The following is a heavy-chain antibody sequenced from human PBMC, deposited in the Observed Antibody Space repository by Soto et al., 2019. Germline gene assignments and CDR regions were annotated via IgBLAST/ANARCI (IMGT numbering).Heavy chain of an antibody. D-gene: IGHD6-19*01. CDR3: ARLQSDYYFGMDV. J-gene: IGHJ6*02. Sequence: PXVSLRLSGAASGFTFNDYGMHWFRQEPGKGLEWVAVIWYDGINKYYADSVKGRFTISRDNSKKTLFLQMNSLRAEDTAVYYCARLQSDYYFGMDVSGQGTTVTVSS. CDR2: IWYDGINK. CDR1: GFTFNDYG. V-gene: IGHV3-33*01.